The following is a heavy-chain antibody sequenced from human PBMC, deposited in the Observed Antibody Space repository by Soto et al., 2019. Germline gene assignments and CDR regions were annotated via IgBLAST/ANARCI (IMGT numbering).Heavy chain of an antibody. J-gene: IGHJ4*02. CDR3: AKPPYYDFWSGYFDY. D-gene: IGHD3-3*01. Sequence: QVQLVESGGGVVQPGRSLRLSCAASGFTFSSYGMHWVRQAPGKGLEWVAVISYDGSNKYYADSVKGRFTISRDNSKNTLYLQMNSLRAEDTAVYCCAKPPYYDFWSGYFDYWGQGTLVTVSS. CDR2: ISYDGSNK. V-gene: IGHV3-30*18. CDR1: GFTFSSYG.